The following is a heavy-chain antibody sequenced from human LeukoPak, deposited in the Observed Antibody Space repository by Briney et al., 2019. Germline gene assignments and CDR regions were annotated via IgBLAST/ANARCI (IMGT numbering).Heavy chain of an antibody. D-gene: IGHD2-15*01. J-gene: IGHJ3*02. CDR2: IWYDGTNT. CDR3: ARDFCSGGSCYPDAFDI. V-gene: IGHV3-33*01. CDR1: GFTFSSYG. Sequence: PGRSLRLSCAASGFTFSSYGMHWVRQAPGKGLEWVAVIWYDGTNTYYADSVKGRFTISRDKSKNTLYLQMNSLRAEDTAVYYCARDFCSGGSCYPDAFDIWGQGTMVTVSS.